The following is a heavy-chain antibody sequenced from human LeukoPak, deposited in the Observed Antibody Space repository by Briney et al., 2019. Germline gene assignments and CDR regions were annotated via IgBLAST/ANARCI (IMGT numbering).Heavy chain of an antibody. CDR1: GFSFSSYG. J-gene: IGHJ4*02. Sequence: GSLRLSCAASGFSFSSYGINWVRQAPGKGLEWVSGISGSGDITYYADSVKGRFTISRDNSRNTLYLQMNSLRAEDTAVYYCARRSKSSAIWYYFDYWGQGTLVTVSS. CDR2: ISGSGDIT. V-gene: IGHV3-23*01. D-gene: IGHD6-25*01. CDR3: ARRSKSSAIWYYFDY.